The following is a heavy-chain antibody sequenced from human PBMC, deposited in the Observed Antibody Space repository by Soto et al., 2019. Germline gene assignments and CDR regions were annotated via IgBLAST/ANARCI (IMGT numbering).Heavy chain of an antibody. Sequence: PSETLSLTCAVYGGSFSGYYWSWIRQPPGKGLEWIGEINHSGSTNYNPSLKSRVTISVDTSKNQFSLKLSSVTAADTAVYYCARRDIVVVVAANNWFDPWGQGTLVTVSS. V-gene: IGHV4-34*01. CDR2: INHSGST. D-gene: IGHD2-15*01. J-gene: IGHJ5*02. CDR3: ARRDIVVVVAANNWFDP. CDR1: GGSFSGYY.